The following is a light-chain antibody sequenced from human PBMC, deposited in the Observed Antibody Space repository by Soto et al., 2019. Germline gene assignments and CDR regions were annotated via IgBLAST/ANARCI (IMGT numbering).Light chain of an antibody. CDR3: SSYTSSSTLDV. J-gene: IGLJ3*02. V-gene: IGLV2-14*01. CDR2: DVS. Sequence: QSVLTQPASVSGSPGQSITISCTGTSSDVGGYNYVSWYQQHPGKAPKLMIYDVSNRPSGVSNRFSGSKSGNTASLTISGLRAEDEADYYCSSYTSSSTLDVFGGGTQLNVL. CDR1: SSDVGGYNY.